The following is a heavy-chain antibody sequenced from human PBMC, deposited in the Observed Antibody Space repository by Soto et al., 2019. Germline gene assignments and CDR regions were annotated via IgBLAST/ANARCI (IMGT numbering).Heavy chain of an antibody. V-gene: IGHV4-30-4*01. J-gene: IGHJ4*02. CDR1: GGSISSDDYY. CDR2: IYYNGRT. CDR3: ARDRSNSPDYFDY. D-gene: IGHD6-6*01. Sequence: SETLSLTCTASGGSISSDDYYWSWIRQPPGKGLEWIGYIYYNGRTDYNPSLKSRVIISIDTSKNQFSLNLNSVSAADTAVYYCARDRSNSPDYFDYWGQGTLVTVSS.